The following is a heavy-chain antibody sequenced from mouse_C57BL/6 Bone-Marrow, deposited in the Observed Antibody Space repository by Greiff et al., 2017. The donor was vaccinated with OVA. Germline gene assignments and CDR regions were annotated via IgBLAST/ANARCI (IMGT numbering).Heavy chain of an antibody. J-gene: IGHJ3*01. CDR2: ISSGGSYT. V-gene: IGHV5-6*01. CDR3: ARLYYGKGFAY. CDR1: GFTFSSYG. Sequence: DVQLVESGGDLVKPGGSLKLSCAASGFTFSSYGMYWVRQTPDKRLEWVATISSGGSYTYYPDSVKGRFTISRDNAKNTLYLQMSSLKSEDTAMYYCARLYYGKGFAYWGQGTLVTVSA. D-gene: IGHD2-1*01.